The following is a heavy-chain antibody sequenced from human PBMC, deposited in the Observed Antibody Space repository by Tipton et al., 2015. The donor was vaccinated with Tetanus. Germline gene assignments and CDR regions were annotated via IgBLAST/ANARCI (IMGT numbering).Heavy chain of an antibody. Sequence: RSLRLSCAASGFTFSSYAMHWVRQAPGKGLEWVAVISYDGSNKYYADSVKGRFTISRDNSKNTLYLQMNSLRAEDTAVYYCARAYRAVTSPVDYWGQGTLVTVSS. V-gene: IGHV3-30-3*01. CDR3: ARAYRAVTSPVDY. CDR2: ISYDGSNK. CDR1: GFTFSSYA. D-gene: IGHD3-16*02. J-gene: IGHJ4*02.